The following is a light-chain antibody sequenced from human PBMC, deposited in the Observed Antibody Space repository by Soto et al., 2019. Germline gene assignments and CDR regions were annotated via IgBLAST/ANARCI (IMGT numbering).Light chain of an antibody. CDR3: QQYNKWPYT. Sequence: EIVMTQSPATLSVSPGERATLSCRASQSVSGRLAWYQQKPGQAPRLLMYDTTTRATGFPARFSGSGSGTEFTLTISDLQSEDFAVYFCQQYNKWPYTFGQGTKVDIK. CDR1: QSVSGR. CDR2: DTT. J-gene: IGKJ2*01. V-gene: IGKV3-15*01.